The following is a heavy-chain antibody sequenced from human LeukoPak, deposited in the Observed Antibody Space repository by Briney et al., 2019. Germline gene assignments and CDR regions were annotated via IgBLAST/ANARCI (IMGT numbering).Heavy chain of an antibody. D-gene: IGHD3-10*01. J-gene: IGHJ5*02. V-gene: IGHV3-48*04. CDR2: ISSSSSTI. CDR1: GFTFSSYS. CDR3: ARDFYYYGSGSYSNWFDP. Sequence: GGSLRLSCAASGFTFSSYSMNWVRQAPGKGLEWVSYISSSSSTIYYADSVKGRFTISRDNAKNSLYLQMNSLRAEDTAVYYCARDFYYYGSGSYSNWFDPWGQGTLVTVSS.